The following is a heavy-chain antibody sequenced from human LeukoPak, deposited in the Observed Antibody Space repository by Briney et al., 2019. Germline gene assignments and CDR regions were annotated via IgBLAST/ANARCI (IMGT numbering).Heavy chain of an antibody. V-gene: IGHV3-48*03. D-gene: IGHD4-11*01. CDR3: ATETENSNYGAFDI. CDR2: ISGGGTTI. J-gene: IGHJ3*02. Sequence: GGSLRLSCAASGFTFSSYEMNWVRQAPGQGLEWVSYISGGGTTIYYADSVKGRFTISRDNARNSLYLHMNSLRAEDTAVYYCATETENSNYGAFDIWGQGTMVTAPS. CDR1: GFTFSSYE.